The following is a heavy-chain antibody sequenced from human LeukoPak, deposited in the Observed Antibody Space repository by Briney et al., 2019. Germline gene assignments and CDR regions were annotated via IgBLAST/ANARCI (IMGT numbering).Heavy chain of an antibody. J-gene: IGHJ3*02. Sequence: SVKVSCKASGGTFSSYAISWVRQAPGQGLEWMGRIIPIFGTANYAQKFQGRVTITTDESTSTAYMELSSLRSEDTAVYYCARTDYDFWSGNTGGAFDIWGQGTMVTVSS. CDR3: ARTDYDFWSGNTGGAFDI. CDR2: IIPIFGTA. CDR1: GGTFSSYA. V-gene: IGHV1-69*05. D-gene: IGHD3-3*01.